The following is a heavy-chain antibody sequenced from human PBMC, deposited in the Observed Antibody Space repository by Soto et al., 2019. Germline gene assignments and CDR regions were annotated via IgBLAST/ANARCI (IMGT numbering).Heavy chain of an antibody. V-gene: IGHV3-21*01. CDR1: GFTFSSYS. Sequence: EVQLVESGGGLVKPGGSLRLSCAASGFTFSSYSMNWVRQAPGKGLEWVSSISSSSSYIYYADSVKGRFTTSRDNAKNSLYLQMNSLRAEDTAVYYCARVGAVAFQHWGQGTLVTVSS. J-gene: IGHJ1*01. D-gene: IGHD6-19*01. CDR3: ARVGAVAFQH. CDR2: ISSSSSYI.